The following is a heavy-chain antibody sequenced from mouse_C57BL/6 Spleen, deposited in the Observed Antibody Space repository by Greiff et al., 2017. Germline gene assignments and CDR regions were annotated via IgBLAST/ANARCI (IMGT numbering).Heavy chain of an antibody. CDR3: ARPADGSSYLFAY. CDR2: IDPSDSET. J-gene: IGHJ3*01. V-gene: IGHV1-52*01. CDR1: GYTFTSYW. D-gene: IGHD1-1*01. Sequence: VQLQQPGAELVRPGSSVKLSCKASGYTFTSYWMHWVKQRPIQGLEWIGNIDPSDSETHYNQKFKDKATLTVDKSSSTAYMQLSSLTSEDSAVYYCARPADGSSYLFAYWGQGTLVTVSA.